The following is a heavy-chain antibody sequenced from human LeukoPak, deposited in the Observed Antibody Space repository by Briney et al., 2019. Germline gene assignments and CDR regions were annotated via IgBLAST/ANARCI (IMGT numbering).Heavy chain of an antibody. CDR1: GFTFSNYG. D-gene: IGHD3-3*01. V-gene: IGHV3-30*02. J-gene: IGHJ4*02. CDR2: IHYGGNDK. Sequence: GGSLRLSCAASGFTFSNYGMHWVRQAPGKGLEWVAFIHYGGNDKYYADAVKGRFTVSRDNSRNTLYLQMNSLRAEDTAVYYCASLPNRIYDFWSGSHYWGQGTLVTVSS. CDR3: ASLPNRIYDFWSGSHY.